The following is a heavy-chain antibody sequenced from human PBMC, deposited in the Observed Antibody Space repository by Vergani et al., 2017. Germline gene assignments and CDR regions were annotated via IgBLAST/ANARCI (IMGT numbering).Heavy chain of an antibody. CDR2: IYYSGTT. Sequence: QVQLQQWGAGLLKPSETLSLTCAVYGGSISSYYWSWIRQPPGKGLEWIGYIYYSGTTNYNASLKSRVTISVDTSKNQFSLKLSSVTAADTAVYYCARETRSFWSGYYPTVYFDYWGQGTLVTVSS. J-gene: IGHJ4*02. D-gene: IGHD3-3*01. CDR3: ARETRSFWSGYYPTVYFDY. CDR1: GGSISSYY. V-gene: IGHV4-59*12.